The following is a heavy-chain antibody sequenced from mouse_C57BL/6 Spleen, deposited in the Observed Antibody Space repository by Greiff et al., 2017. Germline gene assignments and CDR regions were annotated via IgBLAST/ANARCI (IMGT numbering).Heavy chain of an antibody. CDR3: ARQGLNSAWFAY. Sequence: VHLVESGAELARPGASVKLSCKASGYTFTSYGISWVKQRTGQGLEWIGEIYPRSGNTYYNEKFKGKATLTADKSSSTAYMELRSLTSEDSAVYFCARQGLNSAWFAYGGQGTLVTVSA. CDR1: GYTFTSYG. J-gene: IGHJ3*01. CDR2: IYPRSGNT. D-gene: IGHD3-3*01. V-gene: IGHV1-81*01.